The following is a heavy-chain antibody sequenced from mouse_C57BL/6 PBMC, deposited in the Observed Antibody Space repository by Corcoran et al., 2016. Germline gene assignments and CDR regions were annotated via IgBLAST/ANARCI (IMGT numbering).Heavy chain of an antibody. D-gene: IGHD2-5*01. J-gene: IGHJ3*01. Sequence: EVQLQQSGPELVKPEATVKISCKASGYTFTDYYMNWVKQSQGKSLEWIGDINPNNGGTSYNQKFKGKATLNVNKSSSTAYMELRSLTSEDSAVYYCARRDYSNECFAYWGQGTLVTVSA. V-gene: IGHV1-26*01. CDR1: GYTFTDYY. CDR2: INPNNGGT. CDR3: ARRDYSNECFAY.